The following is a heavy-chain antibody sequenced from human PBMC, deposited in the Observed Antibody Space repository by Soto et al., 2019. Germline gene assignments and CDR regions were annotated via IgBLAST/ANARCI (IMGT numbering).Heavy chain of an antibody. D-gene: IGHD3-16*01. J-gene: IGHJ4*02. CDR1: GFTFSSYA. Sequence: GGSLRLSCAASGFTFSSYAMSWVRQAPGKGLEWVSAIGGSGGSTYYADSVKGRFTISRDNSKNTLFLQMNSLRAEDTAVYYCARDLGGPDYWGRGTSVTVSS. CDR3: ARDLGGPDY. CDR2: IGGSGGST. V-gene: IGHV3-23*01.